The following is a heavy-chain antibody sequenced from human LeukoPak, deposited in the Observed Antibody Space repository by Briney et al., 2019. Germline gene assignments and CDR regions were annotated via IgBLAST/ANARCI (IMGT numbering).Heavy chain of an antibody. V-gene: IGHV3-66*01. CDR3: ARARYSGYDSGMDV. Sequence: GGSLRLSCAASGFTVSSNYMSGVRQAPGEGLEWVLVIYSGGSTYYEDSVKGRFTISRDNSKNTLYLQMTSLRAEDTAVYYCARARYSGYDSGMDVWGQGTTVTVYS. CDR2: IYSGGST. J-gene: IGHJ6*02. CDR1: GFTVSSNY. D-gene: IGHD5-12*01.